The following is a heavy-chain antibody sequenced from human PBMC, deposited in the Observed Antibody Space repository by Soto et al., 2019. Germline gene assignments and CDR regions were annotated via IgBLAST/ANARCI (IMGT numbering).Heavy chain of an antibody. J-gene: IGHJ3*02. Sequence: QVQLVQSGAEVKKPGASVKISCEASGYTSTGYVMHWVRQAPGQRPEWMGWISTGTGNTRSSQRFQGRVTFTGDASASTFYMGLSSLTFEDTAVYYCAREVINAGIRPWGDAFDIWGQGTMVTVSS. CDR3: AREVINAGIRPWGDAFDI. D-gene: IGHD3-10*01. CDR1: GYTSTGYV. CDR2: ISTGTGNT. V-gene: IGHV1-3*04.